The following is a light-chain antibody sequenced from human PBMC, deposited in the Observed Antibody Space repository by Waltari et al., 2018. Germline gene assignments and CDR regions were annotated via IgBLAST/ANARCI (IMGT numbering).Light chain of an antibody. V-gene: IGLV2-23*01. CDR3: CSFAMAGTWL. CDR1: SSDVRHYNL. CDR2: EAS. J-gene: IGLJ2*01. Sequence: QSALTQPASVSAAPGQSITLSCTGSSSDVRHYNLVSWYQQYPGKAPKLMIFEASKRPSGVSNRFSGSKSGNTASLMISGLQTEDEADYYCCSFAMAGTWLFGGGTKVTVL.